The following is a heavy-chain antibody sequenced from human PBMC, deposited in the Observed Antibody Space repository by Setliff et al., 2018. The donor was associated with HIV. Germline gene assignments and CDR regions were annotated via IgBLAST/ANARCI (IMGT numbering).Heavy chain of an antibody. Sequence: SETLSLTCSVSGGSISNFYWSWIRQPPGKGLEWVGHIYSTGDTNYNPSLKSRVTLSADTSKNQLSLSLTSVTSADTAVYYCARVRLHMIMMVDYFDQWGQGTLVTVSS. D-gene: IGHD3-22*01. V-gene: IGHV4-4*07. CDR3: ARVRLHMIMMVDYFDQ. CDR1: GGSISNFY. CDR2: IYSTGDT. J-gene: IGHJ4*02.